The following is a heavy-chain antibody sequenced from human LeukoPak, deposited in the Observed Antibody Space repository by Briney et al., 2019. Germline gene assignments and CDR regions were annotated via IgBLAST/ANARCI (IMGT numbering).Heavy chain of an antibody. Sequence: PETLSLTCTVSGGSISGYYWSWIRQPPGKGLEWIGSIYYSGTTYYNPSLKSRVTMSVDTSKNQFSLKLSSVTAADTAVYYCARQPPPEYSSGWSPIDYWGQGTLVTVSS. D-gene: IGHD6-19*01. CDR2: IYYSGTT. V-gene: IGHV4-39*01. CDR1: GGSISGYY. J-gene: IGHJ4*02. CDR3: ARQPPPEYSSGWSPIDY.